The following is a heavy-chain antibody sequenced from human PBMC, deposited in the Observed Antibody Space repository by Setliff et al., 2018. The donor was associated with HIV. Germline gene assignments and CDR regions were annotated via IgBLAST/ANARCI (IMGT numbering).Heavy chain of an antibody. CDR3: ARDGVRGYDSSGYLFSWVRRFHHDYYHYYMDV. D-gene: IGHD3-22*01. J-gene: IGHJ6*03. Sequence: ASVKVSCKASGYTFTSYYMHWVRQAPGQGLEWMGIINPSGGSTSYAQKFQGRVTMTRDTSTSTVYMELSSLRSEDTAVYYCARDGVRGYDSSGYLFSWVRRFHHDYYHYYMDVWGKGTTVTVSS. CDR2: INPSGGST. V-gene: IGHV1-46*01. CDR1: GYTFTSYY.